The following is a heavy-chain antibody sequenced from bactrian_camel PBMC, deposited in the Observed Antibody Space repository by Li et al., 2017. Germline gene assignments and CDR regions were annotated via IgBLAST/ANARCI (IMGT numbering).Heavy chain of an antibody. Sequence: HVQLVESGGDLVQAGGSLGLSCTVSTEYFSSICVGWFRQLPEKEREGVASIDADGTTYYADSVRGRFTISRDNSEDTLYLQLHSLKTEDTAMYFCAKVPQTGWSGPYFWGQGTQVTVS. D-gene: IGHD5*01. J-gene: IGHJ4*01. CDR3: AKVPQTGWSGPYF. CDR1: TEYFSSIC. CDR2: IDADGTT. V-gene: IGHV3S1*01.